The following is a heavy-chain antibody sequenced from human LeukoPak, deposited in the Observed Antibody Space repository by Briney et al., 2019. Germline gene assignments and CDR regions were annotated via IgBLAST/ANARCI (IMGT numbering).Heavy chain of an antibody. V-gene: IGHV3-23*01. CDR2: IIGSGGTT. CDR3: AKVSVCYGCYLDY. J-gene: IGHJ4*02. D-gene: IGHD3-16*01. Sequence: GGSLRLSCAASGFSFGSFAMSWVRKSPGKGREWVSGIIGSGGTTFYADSVKGRFTISRDNSKNTLYLQMHSLRAEDTAIYYCAKVSVCYGCYLDYWGQGTLVTVS. CDR1: GFSFGSFA.